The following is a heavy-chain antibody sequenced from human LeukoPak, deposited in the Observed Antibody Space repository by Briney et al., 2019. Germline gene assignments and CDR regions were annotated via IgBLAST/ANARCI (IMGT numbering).Heavy chain of an antibody. J-gene: IGHJ4*02. D-gene: IGHD1-7*01. Sequence: GGSLRLSCAASGFTFTSYSRSWVRQAPGKGLEWVSGTSDRGDYTYYADSVKGRFTISRDSSKNTLFLQMNSLRAEDTALYFCARKAQYNGHYPLDYWGQGTLVTVSS. CDR1: GFTFTSYS. CDR2: TSDRGDYT. CDR3: ARKAQYNGHYPLDY. V-gene: IGHV3-23*01.